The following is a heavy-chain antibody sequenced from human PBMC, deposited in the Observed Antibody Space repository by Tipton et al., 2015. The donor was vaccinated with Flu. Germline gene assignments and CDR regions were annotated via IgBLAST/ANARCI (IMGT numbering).Heavy chain of an antibody. CDR2: IRSKGYDEKI. J-gene: IGHJ4*02. D-gene: IGHD1-1*01. CDR3: ARETVPGEFYVDS. Sequence: SLRLSCTTSGFTFGDYGIIWVRQAPRKGLEWLSSIRSKGYDEKIDYAASVKGRFTMSRDDSKSIAYLQMNGLKIEDTGVYYCARETVPGEFYVDSWGQGTLVTVSS. V-gene: IGHV3-49*04. CDR1: GFTFGDYG.